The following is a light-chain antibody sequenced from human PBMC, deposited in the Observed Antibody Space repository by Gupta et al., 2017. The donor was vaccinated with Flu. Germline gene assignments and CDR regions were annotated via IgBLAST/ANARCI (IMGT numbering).Light chain of an antibody. CDR2: GAY. J-gene: IGKJ1*01. V-gene: IGKV3-20*01. CDR3: HNDNDSNA. CDR1: QTVSTYY. Sequence: LTQSPGTLSLSPGEGATLSCRASQTVSTYYLDWYQQKPGPAHRLLISGAYKRAKGLSDRFGGSGYATDFTIISSRREHEDFAVYYRHNDNDSNAFGQGTKVEIK.